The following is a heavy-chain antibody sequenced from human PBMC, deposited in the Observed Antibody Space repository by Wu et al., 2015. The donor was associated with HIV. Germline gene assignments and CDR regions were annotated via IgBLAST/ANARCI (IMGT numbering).Heavy chain of an antibody. J-gene: IGHJ6*03. CDR2: ISTYNGNT. D-gene: IGHD3-3*01. CDR1: GYTFTSYG. V-gene: IGHV1-18*01. CDR3: ARNPAPGYDFWSGSHQTYGYYYYYMDV. Sequence: QVHLVQSGAEVKKPGASVKVSCKASGYTFTSYGISWVRQAPGQGLEWMGWISTYNGNTNYAQKFQGRVIMTTDTFTSTANMELRSLRSDDTAVYYCARNPAPGYDFWSGSHQTYGYYYYYMDVWGRGTTVTVSS.